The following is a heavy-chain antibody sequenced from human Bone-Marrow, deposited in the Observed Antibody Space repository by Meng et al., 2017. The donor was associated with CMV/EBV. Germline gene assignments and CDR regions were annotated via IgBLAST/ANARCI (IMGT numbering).Heavy chain of an antibody. J-gene: IGHJ4*02. V-gene: IGHV3-23*01. Sequence: GESLKISCAASGFTFSSYAMSWVRQAPGKGLEWVSSINNSGGSTYYADSVKGRFTISRDNSKNTLYLQMNSLRAEDTAVYYCAKGSTYNWNFGLVGLYFDYWGQRTLVTVSS. CDR1: GFTFSSYA. CDR3: AKGSTYNWNFGLVGLYFDY. D-gene: IGHD1-7*01. CDR2: INNSGGST.